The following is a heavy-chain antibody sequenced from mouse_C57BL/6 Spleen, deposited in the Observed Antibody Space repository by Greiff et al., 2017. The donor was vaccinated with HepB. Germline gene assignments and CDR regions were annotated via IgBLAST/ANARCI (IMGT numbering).Heavy chain of an antibody. Sequence: QVQLQQPGAELVRPGSSVKLSCKASGYTFTSYWMDWVKQRPGQGLEWIGNIYPSDSETHYNQKFKDKATLTVDKSSSTGYMQLSSLASKDSAVYYCARRGYYGSNSIAYWGRGTLVTVSA. V-gene: IGHV1-61*01. CDR3: ARRGYYGSNSIAY. D-gene: IGHD1-1*01. J-gene: IGHJ3*01. CDR2: IYPSDSET. CDR1: GYTFTSYW.